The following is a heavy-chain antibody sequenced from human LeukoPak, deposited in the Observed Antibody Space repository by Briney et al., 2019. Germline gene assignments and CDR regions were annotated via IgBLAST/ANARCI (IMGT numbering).Heavy chain of an antibody. D-gene: IGHD2-21*02. J-gene: IGHJ4*02. Sequence: PSETLSLTCAVYGGSFSRYYWSWIRQPPGKGLEWIGEINHSGSTNYNPSLKSRVTIPVDTSKNQFSLRLSSVTAADTAVYYCARGGFYCGGDCYVDYWGQGTLVTVSS. V-gene: IGHV4-34*01. CDR2: INHSGST. CDR3: ARGGFYCGGDCYVDY. CDR1: GGSFSRYY.